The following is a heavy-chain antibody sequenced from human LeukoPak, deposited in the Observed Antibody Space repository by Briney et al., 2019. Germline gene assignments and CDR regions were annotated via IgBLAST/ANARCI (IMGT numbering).Heavy chain of an antibody. CDR1: GFHLSTYE. J-gene: IGHJ5*02. CDR3: ARGDPHADL. V-gene: IGHV3-48*03. CDR2: ITISGHTK. Sequence: GGSLTLSCEASGFHLSTYETNWLRQAPGKGLEWIADITISGHTKNYADPVKGRFTISRDNARTSLYLQMNSLRVEDTGVYYCARGDPHADLWGQGTLVTVSS.